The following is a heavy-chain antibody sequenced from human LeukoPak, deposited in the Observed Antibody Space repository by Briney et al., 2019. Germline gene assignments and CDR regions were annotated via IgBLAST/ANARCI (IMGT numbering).Heavy chain of an antibody. CDR2: ISGRGNSI. CDR1: GFTFNDYY. V-gene: IGHV3-11*01. J-gene: IGHJ4*02. D-gene: IGHD6-19*01. CDR3: AKYSGWSQYDS. Sequence: PGGSLRLSCAASGFTFNDYYMSWIRQAPGEGLEWVSYISGRGNSIHYADSVKGRFTISRDNANDSLNLQMNSLRAEDTAIYYFAKYSGWSQYDSWGQGTLVPVSS.